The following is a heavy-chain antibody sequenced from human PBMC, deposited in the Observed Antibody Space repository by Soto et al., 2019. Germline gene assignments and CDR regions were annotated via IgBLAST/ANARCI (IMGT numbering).Heavy chain of an antibody. CDR2: ISYDGSNK. D-gene: IGHD1-1*01. Sequence: QVQLVESGGGVVQPGRSLRLSCAASGFTFSSYAMHWVRQAPGKGLEWVAVISYDGSNKYYADSVKGRFTISTDNSNTTLYLQMTSLRAEDTAVYYCARDRLRYNWNDFPYYSYGMDVWGQWTTVTVSS. J-gene: IGHJ6*02. V-gene: IGHV3-30-3*01. CDR3: ARDRLRYNWNDFPYYSYGMDV. CDR1: GFTFSSYA.